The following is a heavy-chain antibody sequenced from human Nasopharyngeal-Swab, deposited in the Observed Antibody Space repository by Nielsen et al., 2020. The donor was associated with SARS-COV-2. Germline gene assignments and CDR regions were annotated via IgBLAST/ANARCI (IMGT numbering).Heavy chain of an antibody. CDR1: GFTFSSYA. V-gene: IGHV3-30*04. CDR2: ISYDGSNK. CDR3: ARGGLLWDAFDI. Sequence: GESLKLSCAASGFTFSSYAMHWVRQAPGKGLEWVAVISYDGSNKYYADSVKGRFTISRDNSKNTLYLQMNSLRAEDTAVYYCARGGLLWDAFDIWGQGTMVTVSS. D-gene: IGHD1-26*01. J-gene: IGHJ3*02.